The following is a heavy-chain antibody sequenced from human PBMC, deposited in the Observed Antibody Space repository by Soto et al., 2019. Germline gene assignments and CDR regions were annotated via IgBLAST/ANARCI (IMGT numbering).Heavy chain of an antibody. CDR2: ISGSGGSI. V-gene: IGHV3-23*01. Sequence: GGSLRLSWAASGFTFGIYAMSWVRQAPGKGLEWFSSISGSGGSIYYAHSVKGRFTISRDKTKNTLDLQMNSLRAEDTAVYHCARVAPEYSSTPRRFDFWGQGTLVTVSS. CDR3: ARVAPEYSSTPRRFDF. J-gene: IGHJ4*02. D-gene: IGHD6-13*01. CDR1: GFTFGIYA.